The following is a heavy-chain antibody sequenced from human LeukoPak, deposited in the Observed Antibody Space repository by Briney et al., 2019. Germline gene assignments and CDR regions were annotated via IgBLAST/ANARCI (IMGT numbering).Heavy chain of an antibody. CDR2: FDPEDGET. J-gene: IGHJ5*02. Sequence: GASVKVSCKVSGYTLTELSMHWVRQAPGEGLEWMGGFDPEDGETIYAQKFQGRVTMTEDTSTDTAYMELSSLRSEDTAVYYCAMARSEITFRLNWFDPWGQGTLVTVSS. V-gene: IGHV1-24*01. CDR1: GYTLTELS. D-gene: IGHD3-16*01. CDR3: AMARSEITFRLNWFDP.